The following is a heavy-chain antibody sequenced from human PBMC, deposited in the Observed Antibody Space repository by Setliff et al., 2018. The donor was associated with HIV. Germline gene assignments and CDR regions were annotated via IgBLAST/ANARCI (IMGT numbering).Heavy chain of an antibody. CDR1: GYTFTGYY. Sequence: ASVKVSCKASGYTFTGYYVHWVRQAPGQGLEWMGWINPNNGGTNYAQKFQGRVTMTRDTSSTTVYMELSRLSSDDTAVYYCARGERFCSGGVCYPEDYFDYWGQGTLVTVSS. D-gene: IGHD2-15*01. CDR3: ARGERFCSGGVCYPEDYFDY. V-gene: IGHV1-2*02. CDR2: INPNNGGT. J-gene: IGHJ4*02.